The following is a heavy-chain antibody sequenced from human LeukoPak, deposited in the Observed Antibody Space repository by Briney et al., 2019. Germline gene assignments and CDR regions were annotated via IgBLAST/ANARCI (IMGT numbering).Heavy chain of an antibody. CDR1: GFTFDDYA. V-gene: IGHV3-20*04. J-gene: IGHJ4*02. Sequence: PGGSLRLSCAASGFTFDDYAMSWVRQAPGKGLEWVSRINWNGGSTSYADSVKGRFTISRDNAKNSLYLQMNSLRAEDTAVYYCARALVRWSAYLYYFDYWGQGTLVTVSS. CDR2: INWNGGST. CDR3: ARALVRWSAYLYYFDY. D-gene: IGHD3-3*01.